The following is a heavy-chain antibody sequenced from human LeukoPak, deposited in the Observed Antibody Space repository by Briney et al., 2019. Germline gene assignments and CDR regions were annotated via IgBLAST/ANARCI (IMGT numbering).Heavy chain of an antibody. CDR1: GFTFSNYP. D-gene: IGHD3-10*01. CDR3: AKDRGYGSGSYTNDY. Sequence: GGSLRLSCAASGFTFSNYPMSWVRQAPGMGLEWVSGISGSGDSTENADSVKGRFTISRDSSKNTLYLEMNSLRADDTAVYYCAKDRGYGSGSYTNDYWGQGTLVTVSS. J-gene: IGHJ4*02. CDR2: ISGSGDST. V-gene: IGHV3-23*01.